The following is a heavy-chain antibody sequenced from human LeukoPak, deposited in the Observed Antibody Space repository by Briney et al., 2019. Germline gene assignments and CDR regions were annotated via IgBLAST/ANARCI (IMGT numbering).Heavy chain of an antibody. CDR3: AKDVGGRYSYGTDY. D-gene: IGHD5-18*01. V-gene: IGHV3-74*01. Sequence: GGSLRLSCAASGFTFSSFWMHWVRQAPGKGLVWVSRINGDGSSTSYADSVKGRFTISRDNAKNTLYLQMNSLRAEDTAVYYCAKDVGGRYSYGTDYWGQGTLVTVSS. CDR2: INGDGSST. J-gene: IGHJ4*02. CDR1: GFTFSSFW.